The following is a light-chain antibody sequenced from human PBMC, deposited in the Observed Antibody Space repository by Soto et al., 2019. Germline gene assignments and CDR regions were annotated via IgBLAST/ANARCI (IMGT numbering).Light chain of an antibody. CDR3: CSFSGSPYV. V-gene: IGLV2-11*01. CDR2: DVS. Sequence: QSALTQPRSVSGSPGQSVTISCTGTSSDVGGYNYVSWYHQHPGKAPKLTIYDVSKRPSGVPDRFSGSKSGNTASLTISGLQAEDDADYYCCSFSGSPYVFGTGPKLTVI. CDR1: SSDVGGYNY. J-gene: IGLJ1*01.